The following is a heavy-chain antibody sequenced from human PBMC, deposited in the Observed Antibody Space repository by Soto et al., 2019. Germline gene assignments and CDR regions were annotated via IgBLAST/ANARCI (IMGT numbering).Heavy chain of an antibody. CDR3: AKDGGFGYCSSTSCYGYYMDV. CDR1: GFTFSSYA. Sequence: EVQLLESGGGLVQPGGSLRLSCAASGFTFSSYAMSWVRQAPGKGLERVSAISGSGGSTYYADSVKGRFTISRDNSKNTLYLQMNSLRAEDTAVYYCAKDGGFGYCSSTSCYGYYMDVWGKGTTVTVSS. V-gene: IGHV3-23*01. D-gene: IGHD2-2*01. CDR2: ISGSGGST. J-gene: IGHJ6*03.